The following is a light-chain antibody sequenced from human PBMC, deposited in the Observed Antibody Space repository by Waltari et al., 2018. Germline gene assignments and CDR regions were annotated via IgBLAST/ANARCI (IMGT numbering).Light chain of an antibody. J-gene: IGKJ2*01. CDR2: RVS. CDR3: MQGTHWPYT. CDR1: QSLVHSDGNTH. Sequence: DVVMTQSPLSLSVTLGQAASISCKSSQSLVHSDGNTHLNWFHQRPGQSPRRLIYRVSNRDSGVPDRSSGSGSGTDFTLKINKLEAEDVRIYYCMQGTHWPYTVSQRTKLDIK. V-gene: IGKV2-30*02.